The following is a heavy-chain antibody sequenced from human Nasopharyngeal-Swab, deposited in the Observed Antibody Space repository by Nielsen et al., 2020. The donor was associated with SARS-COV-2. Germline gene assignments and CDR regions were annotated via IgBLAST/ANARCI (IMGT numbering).Heavy chain of an antibody. J-gene: IGHJ5*02. CDR3: AKDAIEYSSSSWFGWFDP. V-gene: IGHV3-23*01. D-gene: IGHD6-6*01. CDR2: ISGSGGST. Sequence: GESLKISCVASGFTFSSYAMSWVRQAPGKGLEWVSAISGSGGSTYYADSVKGRFTISRDNSKNTLYLQMNSLRAEDTAVYYCAKDAIEYSSSSWFGWFDPWGQGTLVTVSS. CDR1: GFTFSSYA.